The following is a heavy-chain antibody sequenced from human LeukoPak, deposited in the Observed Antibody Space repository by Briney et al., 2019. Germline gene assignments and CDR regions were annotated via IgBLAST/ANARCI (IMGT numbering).Heavy chain of an antibody. V-gene: IGHV1-69*05. CDR3: TRGSDSYYYYSMDV. CDR2: IIPILRTP. CDR1: GYTFSNYA. J-gene: IGHJ6*03. Sequence: ASLKVSCKASGYTFSNYAINWVRQAPGQGLEWMGGIIPILRTPSYAEKFQGRVTITTDESTSTADMELSGLRSEDTAVYYCTRGSDSYYYYSMDVWGRGTTVIVSS.